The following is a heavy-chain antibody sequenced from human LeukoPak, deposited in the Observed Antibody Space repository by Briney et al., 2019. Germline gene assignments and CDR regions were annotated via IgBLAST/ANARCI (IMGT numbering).Heavy chain of an antibody. J-gene: IGHJ6*02. Sequence: PGGSLRLSCAASGFTFSSYAMHWVRQAPGKGLEWVAVISYDGSNKYYADSVKGRFTISGDNSKNTLHLQMNSLRAEDTAVYYCARENDFWSGYYMGYYYGMDVWGQGTTVTVSS. CDR3: ARENDFWSGYYMGYYYGMDV. CDR2: ISYDGSNK. CDR1: GFTFSSYA. D-gene: IGHD3-3*01. V-gene: IGHV3-30-3*01.